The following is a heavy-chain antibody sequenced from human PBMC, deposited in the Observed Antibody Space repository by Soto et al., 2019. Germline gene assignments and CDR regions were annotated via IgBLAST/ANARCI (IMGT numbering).Heavy chain of an antibody. CDR1: GGSISSGGYS. CDR2: IYHSGST. J-gene: IGHJ4*02. Sequence: SETLSLTCAVSGGSISSGGYSWSWIRQPPGKGLEWIGYIYHSGSTYYNPSLKSRVTISVDRSKNQFSLKLSSVTAADTAVYYRARGNVVAIDYWGQGTLVTVAS. D-gene: IGHD2-21*01. V-gene: IGHV4-30-2*01. CDR3: ARGNVVAIDY.